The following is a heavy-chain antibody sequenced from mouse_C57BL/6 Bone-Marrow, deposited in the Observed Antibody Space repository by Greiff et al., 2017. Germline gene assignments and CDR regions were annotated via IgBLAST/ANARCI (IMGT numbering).Heavy chain of an antibody. CDR2: INPYNGDT. CDR1: GYSFTGYF. V-gene: IGHV1-20*01. Sequence: VQLQQSGPELVKPGDSVKISCKASGYSFTGYFMNWVMQSHGKSLEWIGRINPYNGDTFYNQKFKGKATLTVDKSSSTAHMELRSLTSEDSAVYYCAKIYYGSSWFAYWGQGTLVTVSA. CDR3: AKIYYGSSWFAY. D-gene: IGHD1-1*01. J-gene: IGHJ3*01.